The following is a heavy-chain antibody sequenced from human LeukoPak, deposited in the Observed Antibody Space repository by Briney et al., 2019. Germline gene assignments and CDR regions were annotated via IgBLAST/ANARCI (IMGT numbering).Heavy chain of an antibody. Sequence: GGSLRLSCAASGFTFDDYAMHWVRQAPGKGLEWVSGISWNSGSIGYADSVKGRFTISRDNAKNSLYLQMNSLRAEDTAVYYCARDPRIVGATGASDIWGQGTMVTVSS. J-gene: IGHJ3*02. D-gene: IGHD1-26*01. CDR1: GFTFDDYA. CDR2: ISWNSGSI. CDR3: ARDPRIVGATGASDI. V-gene: IGHV3-9*01.